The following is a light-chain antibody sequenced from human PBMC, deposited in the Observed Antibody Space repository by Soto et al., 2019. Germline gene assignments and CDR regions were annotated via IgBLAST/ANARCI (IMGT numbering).Light chain of an antibody. J-gene: IGLJ2*01. Sequence: SYELTQPPSVSVSPGQTAGITCSGDKLGEKYACWYQQKPGQSPVLVIYQDDRRPSGIPERFSGSNSGNTATLTISGTQSMDEADYYCQAWDSNAVVFGGVTKVTVL. V-gene: IGLV3-1*01. CDR3: QAWDSNAVV. CDR1: KLGEKY. CDR2: QDD.